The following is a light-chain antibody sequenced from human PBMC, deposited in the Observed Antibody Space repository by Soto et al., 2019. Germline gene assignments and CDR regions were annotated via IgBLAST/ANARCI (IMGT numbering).Light chain of an antibody. CDR1: SSNIGSNY. V-gene: IGLV1-47*01. Sequence: QSVLTQPPSASGTPGQRVTISCAGSSSNIGSNYVYWYQHLPGTDPQRLIFRNNQRHSGVPDRFSRSKSGTSASLAISGLRSEDEADYYCAAWDNSLSGPVVFGGGTKLTVL. CDR2: RNN. CDR3: AAWDNSLSGPVV. J-gene: IGLJ2*01.